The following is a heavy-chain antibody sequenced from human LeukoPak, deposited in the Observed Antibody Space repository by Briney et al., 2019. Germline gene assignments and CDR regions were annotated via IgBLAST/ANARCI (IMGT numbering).Heavy chain of an antibody. D-gene: IGHD3-16*02. CDR1: GVSITNYY. V-gene: IGHV4-59*01. CDR3: ARHHGWGTYRYAVGY. J-gene: IGHJ4*02. CDR2: VYNTESA. Sequence: SETLSLTCTVSGVSITNYYWSWIRQPPGKGLEWIGYVYNTESANYKPSLKSRVTISVDTSKNQFSLKLTSVTAAATAVYYCARHHGWGTYRYAVGYWGQGTLVTVSS.